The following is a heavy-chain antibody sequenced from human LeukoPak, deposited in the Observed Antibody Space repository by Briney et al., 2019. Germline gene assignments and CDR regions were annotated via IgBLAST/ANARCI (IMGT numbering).Heavy chain of an antibody. CDR2: IYYSGST. V-gene: IGHV4-59*01. Sequence: SETLSLTCTVSGGSISSYYWSWIRQPPGKGLEWIGYIYYSGSTNYNPSFKSRVTISVDTSKNQFSLKLSSVTAADTAVYYCARDLGYCSGGSCYPRWFDPWGQGTLVTVSS. D-gene: IGHD2-15*01. CDR1: GGSISSYY. J-gene: IGHJ5*02. CDR3: ARDLGYCSGGSCYPRWFDP.